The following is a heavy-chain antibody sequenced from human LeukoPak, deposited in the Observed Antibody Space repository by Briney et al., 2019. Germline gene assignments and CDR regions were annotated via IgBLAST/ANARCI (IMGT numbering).Heavy chain of an antibody. J-gene: IGHJ4*02. CDR1: GYTFTSYG. Sequence: ASVKVSCKASGYTFTSYGISWVRQAPGQGLEWMGWISAYNGNTNYAQKLQGRVTTTTDTSTSTAYMELRSLRSDDTAVYYCARLRSSGWSLYYFDYWGQGTLVTVSS. CDR3: ARLRSSGWSLYYFDY. CDR2: ISAYNGNT. V-gene: IGHV1-18*01. D-gene: IGHD6-19*01.